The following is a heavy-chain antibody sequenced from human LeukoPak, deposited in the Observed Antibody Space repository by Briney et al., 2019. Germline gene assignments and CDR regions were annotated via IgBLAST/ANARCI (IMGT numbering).Heavy chain of an antibody. J-gene: IGHJ6*02. CDR2: IYYSGST. D-gene: IGHD3-3*01. V-gene: IGHV4-59*01. CDR3: ARSYYDFWSEDYYGMDV. CDR1: GGSISSYY. Sequence: SETLSLTRTVSGGSISSYYWSWIRQPPGKGLEWIGYIYYSGSTNYNPSLKSRVTISVDTSKNQFSLKLSSVTAADTAVYYCARSYYDFWSEDYYGMDVWGQGTTVTVSS.